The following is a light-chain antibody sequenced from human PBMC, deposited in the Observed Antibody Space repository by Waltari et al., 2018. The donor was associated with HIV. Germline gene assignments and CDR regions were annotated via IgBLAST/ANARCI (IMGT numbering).Light chain of an antibody. CDR2: QDT. Sequence: SYELTQPPSVSVSPGQPVSITCPGDQLADKYVCWYQQRSGQSPVVVIYQDTKRPPGIPERFSGSNSGNTATLTISGTQAVDEAIYYCQAWDSGILFGGGTKLTVV. J-gene: IGLJ2*01. CDR3: QAWDSGIL. V-gene: IGLV3-1*01. CDR1: QLADKY.